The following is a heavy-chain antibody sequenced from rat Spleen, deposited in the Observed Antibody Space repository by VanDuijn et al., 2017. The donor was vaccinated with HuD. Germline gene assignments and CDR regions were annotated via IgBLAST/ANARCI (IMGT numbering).Heavy chain of an antibody. CDR1: GFTFNDHF. V-gene: IGHV5-29*01. Sequence: EVQLVESDGGLVQPGRSLKLSCAASGFTFNDHFMAWVRQAPTKGLEWVATISSDGSSTYYRDSVKGRFTISRDNAKNTLSLQMDSLRSEDTATYYCTTRPYYSSLNWFPYWGQGTLVTVSS. CDR3: TTRPYYSSLNWFPY. J-gene: IGHJ3*01. CDR2: ISSDGSST. D-gene: IGHD1-2*01.